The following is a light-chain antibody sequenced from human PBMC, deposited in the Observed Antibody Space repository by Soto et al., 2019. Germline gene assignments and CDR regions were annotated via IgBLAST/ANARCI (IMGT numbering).Light chain of an antibody. CDR3: QQYGSSPQGLT. CDR1: QSVSSSD. V-gene: IGKV3-20*01. J-gene: IGKJ4*01. CDR2: GAS. Sequence: EIVLTQSPGTLSLSPGERATLSCRASQSVSSSDLAWYQQKPGQAPRLLIYGASSRATGIPDRFSGSGSGTDFTLTISRLELEDFAVYYCQQYGSSPQGLTFGGGTKVDIK.